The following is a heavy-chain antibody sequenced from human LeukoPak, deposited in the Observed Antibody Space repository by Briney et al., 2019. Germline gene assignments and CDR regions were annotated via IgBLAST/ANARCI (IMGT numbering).Heavy chain of an antibody. Sequence: ASVKISCKVSGYTFTDYYMHWVRQAPGKGLEWMGLVDPEDGETIYAEKFQGRVTITADTSTDTAYMELSSLRSEDTAVYYCATEEIRQWLVRNDYWGQGTLVTVSS. V-gene: IGHV1-69-2*01. J-gene: IGHJ4*02. CDR3: ATEEIRQWLVRNDY. CDR1: GYTFTDYY. CDR2: VDPEDGET. D-gene: IGHD6-19*01.